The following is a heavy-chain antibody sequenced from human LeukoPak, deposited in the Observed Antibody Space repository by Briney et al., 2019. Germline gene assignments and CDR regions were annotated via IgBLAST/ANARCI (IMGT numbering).Heavy chain of an antibody. Sequence: SVKVSCKASGYTFTSYYMHWVRQAPGQGLEWMGGIIPIFGTANYAQKFQGRVTITADESTSTAYMELSSLRSEDTAVYYCARELELLGGYYYGMDVWGQGTTVTVSS. CDR2: IIPIFGTA. D-gene: IGHD1-7*01. CDR3: ARELELLGGYYYGMDV. CDR1: GYTFTSYY. J-gene: IGHJ6*02. V-gene: IGHV1-69*13.